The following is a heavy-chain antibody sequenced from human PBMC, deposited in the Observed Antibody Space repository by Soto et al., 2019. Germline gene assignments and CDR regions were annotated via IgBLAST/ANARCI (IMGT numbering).Heavy chain of an antibody. D-gene: IGHD5-18*01. CDR2: ISSGAGSTT. V-gene: IGHV3-48*03. CDR3: ARAHSGYRYGQGGYYQYYAMDV. CDR1: GLTFSRIE. Sequence: GGALRLSLVDSGLTFSRIEMNWVRQAPGKGLEWVSYISSGAGSTTYYADSVKGRFTISRDNAKNSLYLQMNSLRAEDTAVYYCARAHSGYRYGQGGYYQYYAMDVWGQGTTVTVSS. J-gene: IGHJ6*02.